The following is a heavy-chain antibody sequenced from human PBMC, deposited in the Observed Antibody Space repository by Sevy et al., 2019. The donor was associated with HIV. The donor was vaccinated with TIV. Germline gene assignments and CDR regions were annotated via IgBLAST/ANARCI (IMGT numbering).Heavy chain of an antibody. CDR2: IYPDDSDT. D-gene: IGHD2-2*02. CDR1: GFTFTNYW. CDR3: ARRDPIRSTDGLDV. J-gene: IGHJ6*02. Sequence: GESLKISCKASGFTFTNYWIAWVRQMPGKGLEWMGVIYPDDSDTRYSPSFEGQVTISADKSSSIAYLQWSTLKASDTAMYYCARRDPIRSTDGLDVWGQGTTVTVSS. V-gene: IGHV5-51*01.